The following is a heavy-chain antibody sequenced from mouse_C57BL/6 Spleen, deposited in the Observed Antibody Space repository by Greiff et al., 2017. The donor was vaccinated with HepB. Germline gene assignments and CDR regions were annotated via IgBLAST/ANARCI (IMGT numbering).Heavy chain of an antibody. Sequence: VQLPQSGTALVKPGASEKIYCKASGYAFRRSWMNWVTPRPGKGLEWIGRIYPGDGDTNYNGKFKGKATLTADKSSSTAYMQLSSLTSEDSAVYFCARNYYGSSYDPYAMDYWGQGTSVTVSS. CDR3: ARNYYGSSYDPYAMDY. D-gene: IGHD1-1*01. CDR1: GYAFRRSW. J-gene: IGHJ4*01. CDR2: IYPGDGDT. V-gene: IGHV1-82*01.